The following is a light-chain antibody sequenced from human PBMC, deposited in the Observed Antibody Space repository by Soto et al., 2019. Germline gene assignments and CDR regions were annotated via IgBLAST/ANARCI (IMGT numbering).Light chain of an antibody. V-gene: IGKV3-11*01. CDR2: DAS. J-gene: IGKJ3*01. Sequence: EIVLTQSPATLSLSPGERATLSCRASQSVSSYLAWYQQKPGQAPRLLIYDASNGATGIPARFRGSGSGTDFTLTISCLAPEDYAVYYCQLRSNWVFTFGPGATVDIK. CDR3: QLRSNWVFT. CDR1: QSVSSY.